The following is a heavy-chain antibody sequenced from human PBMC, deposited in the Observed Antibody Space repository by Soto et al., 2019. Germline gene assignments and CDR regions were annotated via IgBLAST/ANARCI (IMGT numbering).Heavy chain of an antibody. J-gene: IGHJ4*02. D-gene: IGHD2-8*02. CDR2: ISRDGRIT. V-gene: IGHV3-64D*06. CDR1: GFNFMSYA. CDR3: AKDQWGLSGEWLGGYFDH. Sequence: GGSLRLSCSVSGFNFMSYAMHWVRRAPGRRLEHVSAISRDGRITYYAASVNDRFTITRDNSKNTLYLQMSSLSVDDTAVYYCAKDQWGLSGEWLGGYFDHWGQGTQVTV.